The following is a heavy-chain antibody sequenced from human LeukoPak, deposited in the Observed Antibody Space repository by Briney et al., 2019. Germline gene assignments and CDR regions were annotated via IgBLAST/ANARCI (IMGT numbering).Heavy chain of an antibody. Sequence: SETLSLTCTVSGGSISSYYWSWIRQPAGKGLEWIGRIYTSGSTNYNPSLKSRVTMSVDTSKNQFSLKLSSVTAADPAVYYCARGWDFIAAAGSFDYWGQGTLVTVSS. V-gene: IGHV4-4*07. CDR2: IYTSGST. CDR1: GGSISSYY. D-gene: IGHD6-13*01. J-gene: IGHJ4*02. CDR3: ARGWDFIAAAGSFDY.